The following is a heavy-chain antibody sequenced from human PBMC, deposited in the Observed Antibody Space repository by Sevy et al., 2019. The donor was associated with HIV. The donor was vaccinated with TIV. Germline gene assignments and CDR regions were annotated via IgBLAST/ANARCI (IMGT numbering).Heavy chain of an antibody. Sequence: SETLSLTCAVYGGSFSGYYWNWIRQTPGKGLEWTAEINHIGITNYNPSLKSRVTVSVDSSKNQFSVNLRSVTAADTAVYYCARGRPYAAIKVSVNPWFDPWGQGTLVTVSS. CDR1: GGSFSGYY. CDR2: INHIGIT. D-gene: IGHD2-2*01. CDR3: ARGRPYAAIKVSVNPWFDP. V-gene: IGHV4-34*01. J-gene: IGHJ5*02.